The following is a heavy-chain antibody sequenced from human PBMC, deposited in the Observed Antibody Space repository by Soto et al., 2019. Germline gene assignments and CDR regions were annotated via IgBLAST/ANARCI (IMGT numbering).Heavy chain of an antibody. CDR2: MNPNSGNT. CDR1: GYSFTSYD. CDR3: AMSITEAGRNAFDM. Sequence: QVQLVQSGAEVKKPGASVKVSCKASGYSFTSYDINWVRQATGQGLEWMGWMNPNSGNTGYAQKFQGRVTMTRNTSITTAYMELSGLRSQDTAVYFCAMSITEAGRNAFDMWGLGTMVTVSS. J-gene: IGHJ3*02. V-gene: IGHV1-8*01. D-gene: IGHD6-19*01.